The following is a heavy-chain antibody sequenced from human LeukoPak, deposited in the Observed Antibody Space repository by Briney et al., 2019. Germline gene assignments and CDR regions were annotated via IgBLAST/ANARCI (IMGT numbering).Heavy chain of an antibody. V-gene: IGHV3-23*01. CDR2: ISGGGEHT. Sequence: GGSLRLSCAASGFTFTNFAMKWVRQAPGKGLEWVADISGGGEHTFYADSVKGRFTISRDNSKDTLHLQMSILRPEDTALHYCASGPYSSSYFASWGQGTMVTVSS. D-gene: IGHD6-13*01. J-gene: IGHJ4*02. CDR1: GFTFTNFA. CDR3: ASGPYSSSYFAS.